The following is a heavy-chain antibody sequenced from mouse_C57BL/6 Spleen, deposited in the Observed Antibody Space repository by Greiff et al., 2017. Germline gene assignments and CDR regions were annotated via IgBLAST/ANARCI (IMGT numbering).Heavy chain of an antibody. D-gene: IGHD2-4*01. CDR1: GYTFTSYT. Sequence: QVQLQQSGAELARPGASVKMSCKASGYTFTSYTMHWVKQRPGQGLEWIGYINPSSGYTKYNQKFKDKATLTADKSSSTAYMQLSSLTSEDSAVYYCARIYYDYDGGSYYAMDYWGQGTSVTASS. CDR2: INPSSGYT. CDR3: ARIYYDYDGGSYYAMDY. J-gene: IGHJ4*01. V-gene: IGHV1-4*01.